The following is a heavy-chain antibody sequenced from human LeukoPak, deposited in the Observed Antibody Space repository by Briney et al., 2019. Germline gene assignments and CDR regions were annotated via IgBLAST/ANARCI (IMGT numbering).Heavy chain of an antibody. CDR1: GGSISSGGYY. V-gene: IGHV4-30-2*01. J-gene: IGHJ4*02. CDR3: ATQYYSDSSGYFYPYYFDY. CDR2: IYHSGGT. D-gene: IGHD3-22*01. Sequence: SETLSLTCTVSGGSISSGGYYWSWIRQPPGKGLEWIGYIYHSGGTYYDPSLKSRVTISVDRSKNQFSLKLSSVTAADTAVYYCATQYYSDSSGYFYPYYFDYWGQGTLVTVSS.